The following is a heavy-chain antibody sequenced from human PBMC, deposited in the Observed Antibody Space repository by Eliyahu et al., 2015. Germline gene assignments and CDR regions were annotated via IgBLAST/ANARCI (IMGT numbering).Heavy chain of an antibody. CDR2: INTXSGNT. CDR1: GYTFTSHA. V-gene: IGHV1-3*04. CDR3: TRGFSHALDI. Sequence: QXQLVQSGAEXKKPGASVXVSCKASGYTFTSHAMHWVRQAPGQRLEWMGWINTXSGNTEYSQKFQGRVTITRDTSASAAYMELSTLRSEDTAVYYCTRGFSHALDIWGQGTMVTVSS. J-gene: IGHJ3*02.